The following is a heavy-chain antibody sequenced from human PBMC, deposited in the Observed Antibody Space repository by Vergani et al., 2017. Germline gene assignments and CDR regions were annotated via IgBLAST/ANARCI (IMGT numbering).Heavy chain of an antibody. J-gene: IGHJ4*02. CDR1: GFTFDDYA. V-gene: IGHV3-9*01. CDR3: AKVGCSGWYYFDY. Sequence: EVQMVESGGGLVQPGRSLRLSCAASGFTFDDYAMHWVRQAPGKGLEWVSGISWNSGSIGYADSVKGRFTISRDNAKNSLYLQMNSLRAEDTALYYCAKVGCSGWYYFDYWGQGTLVTVSS. D-gene: IGHD6-19*01. CDR2: ISWNSGSI.